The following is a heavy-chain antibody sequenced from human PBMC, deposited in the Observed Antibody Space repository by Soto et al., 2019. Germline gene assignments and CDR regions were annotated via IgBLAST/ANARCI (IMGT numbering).Heavy chain of an antibody. D-gene: IGHD2-2*03. CDR2: INHSGST. CDR1: GGSFSGYY. CDR3: ARVSGYCSSTSCYNLRRFFDY. Sequence: TLSLTCAVYGGSFSGYYWSWIRQPPGKGLEWIGEINHSGSTNYNPSLKSRVTISVDTSKNQFSLKLSSVTAADTAVYYCARVSGYCSSTSCYNLRRFFDYWGQGTLVTVSS. J-gene: IGHJ4*02. V-gene: IGHV4-34*01.